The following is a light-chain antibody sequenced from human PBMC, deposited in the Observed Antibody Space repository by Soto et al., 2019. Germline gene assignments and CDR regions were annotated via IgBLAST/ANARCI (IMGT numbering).Light chain of an antibody. Sequence: EIMLTQSPGTLSLCPGERATLSCRASQSVTNNYLAWYQQKAGQAPRLLIYLASNRAAGTPDRFSGSGSGADFTLTINRLEPEDFAVYFCQQDGSSPWTFGQGTKVDIK. CDR1: QSVTNNY. J-gene: IGKJ1*01. CDR3: QQDGSSPWT. V-gene: IGKV3-20*01. CDR2: LAS.